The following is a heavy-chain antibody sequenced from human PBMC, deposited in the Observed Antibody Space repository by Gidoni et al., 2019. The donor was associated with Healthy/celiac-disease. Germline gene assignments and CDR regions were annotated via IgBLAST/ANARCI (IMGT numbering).Heavy chain of an antibody. D-gene: IGHD3-10*01. CDR3: ARGFTYYYGSGSNKYYFDY. Sequence: HVQLQESGPGLVKPSETLSLICTVSGGPIRSYYWSWIRQPPGKGLEWIGYICYSGSTNYNPYLKSRVAMSVDTSKNQFSRKLSSVTAADTAVYYCARGFTYYYGSGSNKYYFDYWGQGTLVTVSS. V-gene: IGHV4-59*08. CDR2: ICYSGST. CDR1: GGPIRSYY. J-gene: IGHJ4*02.